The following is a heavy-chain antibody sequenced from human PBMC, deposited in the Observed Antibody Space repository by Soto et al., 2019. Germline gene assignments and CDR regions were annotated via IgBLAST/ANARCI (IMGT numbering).Heavy chain of an antibody. J-gene: IGHJ3*01. Sequence: QLQLQESGSRLVKPSQTLPLTCAVSGGSISSSGYSWSWLRQPPGKGLEWIGCISHTGSAYYNPSLRSRVIISIDKSKNHFSLRLTSVNAADTAVYYCARTSYDILTGRLDAFDVWGQGTMVTVSS. CDR3: ARTSYDILTGRLDAFDV. V-gene: IGHV4-30-2*01. CDR2: ISHTGSA. D-gene: IGHD3-9*01. CDR1: GGSISSSGYS.